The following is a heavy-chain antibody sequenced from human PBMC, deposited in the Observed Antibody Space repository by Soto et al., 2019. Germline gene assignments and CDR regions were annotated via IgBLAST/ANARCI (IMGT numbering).Heavy chain of an antibody. CDR2: IYYSGST. CDR1: GGSISSGGYY. D-gene: IGHD3-22*01. J-gene: IGHJ6*02. CDR3: AARYDSSGYYYALLAYYGMDV. Sequence: PSETLSLTCPVSGGSISSGGYYWSWIRQHPGKGLEWIGYIYYSGSTYYNPSLKSRVTISVDTSKNQFSLKLSSVTAADTAVYYCAARYDSSGYYYALLAYYGMDVWGQGTTVTVSS. V-gene: IGHV4-31*03.